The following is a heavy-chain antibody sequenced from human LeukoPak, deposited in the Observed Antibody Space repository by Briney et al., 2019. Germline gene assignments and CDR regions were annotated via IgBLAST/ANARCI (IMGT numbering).Heavy chain of an antibody. J-gene: IGHJ5*02. V-gene: IGHV4-34*01. Sequence: SETLSLTCAVYGGSFSGYYWSWIRQPPGKGLEWIGEINHSGSTNYNPSLKSRVTISVDTSKNQFSLKLSSVTAADTAVYYCARGGLVAKNWFDPWGQGTLVTVSS. CDR1: GGSFSGYY. CDR2: INHSGST. CDR3: ARGGLVAKNWFDP.